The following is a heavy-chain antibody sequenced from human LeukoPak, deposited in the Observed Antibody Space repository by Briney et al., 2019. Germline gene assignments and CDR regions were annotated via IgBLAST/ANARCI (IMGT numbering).Heavy chain of an antibody. CDR2: MNPNSGNT. Sequence: ASVKVSCKASGYTFTSYDINWVRQATGQGLEWMGWMNPNSGNTGYAQKFQGRVTMTRNTSISTAYMELSSLRSEVTAVYYCARGVRIAAAGSYYYYMDVWGKGTTVTVSS. CDR1: GYTFTSYD. V-gene: IGHV1-8*01. D-gene: IGHD6-13*01. CDR3: ARGVRIAAAGSYYYYMDV. J-gene: IGHJ6*03.